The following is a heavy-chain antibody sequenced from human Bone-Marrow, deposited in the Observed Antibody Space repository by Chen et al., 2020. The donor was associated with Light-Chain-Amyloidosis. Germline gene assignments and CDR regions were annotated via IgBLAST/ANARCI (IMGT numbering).Heavy chain of an antibody. V-gene: IGHV4-59*01. CDR2: IYHSGST. J-gene: IGHJ4*02. Sequence: QVQLQESGQGLVKPSETLSLTCSVSGGSFTSYHWSWIRQPPGKGLEWIGYIYHSGSTNYNPSLKSRVTISIEKSKNQFSLNLRSVTAADTAVYYCAVHYYDSNAYYTFDYWGQGALVTVSS. D-gene: IGHD3-22*01. CDR3: AVHYYDSNAYYTFDY. CDR1: GGSFTSYH.